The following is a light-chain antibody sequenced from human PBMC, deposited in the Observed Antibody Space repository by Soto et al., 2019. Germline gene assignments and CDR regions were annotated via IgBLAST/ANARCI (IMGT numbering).Light chain of an antibody. CDR3: QQYNNWPPFT. CDR1: QSVTRS. J-gene: IGKJ3*01. CDR2: GAS. V-gene: IGKV3-15*01. Sequence: EIVMTQSPATLSVSPGERATLSCRASQSVTRSLAWYQQKPGQAPRLLIYGASTRVTGIPARFNGSGSGTEFTLTISSRQAEEFAVYYCQQYNNWPPFTFGPGTKVDIK.